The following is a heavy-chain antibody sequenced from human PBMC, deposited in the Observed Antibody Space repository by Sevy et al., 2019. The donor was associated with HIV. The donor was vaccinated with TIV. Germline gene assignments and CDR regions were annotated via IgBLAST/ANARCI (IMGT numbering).Heavy chain of an antibody. Sequence: GGSLRLSCAASGFTFSSYGMHWVRQAPGKGLEWVAVIWYDGSNKYYADSVKGRFTISRDNSKNTLYLQMNSLRAEDTAVYYSARDGGIVVVPAAIDVPFDNWGQGTLVTVSS. CDR3: ARDGGIVVVPAAIDVPFDN. D-gene: IGHD2-2*02. J-gene: IGHJ4*02. CDR1: GFTFSSYG. V-gene: IGHV3-33*01. CDR2: IWYDGSNK.